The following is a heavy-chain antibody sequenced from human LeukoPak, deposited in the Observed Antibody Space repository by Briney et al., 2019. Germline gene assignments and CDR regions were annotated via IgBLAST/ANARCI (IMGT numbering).Heavy chain of an antibody. D-gene: IGHD2-8*01. J-gene: IGHJ4*02. V-gene: IGHV3-7*01. CDR3: AREGEWSRDS. Sequence: GGSLRLSCASSGFTFKTYWMDWVRQVPGKGLEWLANIKGDGSEQNYVDSVRDRFTISRDNAKNSLYLQMNSLRAEDTAIYYCAREGEWSRDSWGQGTLVIVSS. CDR2: IKGDGSEQ. CDR1: GFTFKTYW.